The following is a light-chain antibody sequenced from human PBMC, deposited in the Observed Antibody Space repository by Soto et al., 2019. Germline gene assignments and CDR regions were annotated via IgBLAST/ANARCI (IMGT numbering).Light chain of an antibody. CDR2: AAS. V-gene: IGKV1-27*01. J-gene: IGKJ4*01. CDR3: QKYKSTPLT. CDR1: QGISNY. Sequence: DIQMTQSPSSLSASVGDRVTITCRASQGISNYLAWYQQKPGKVPKLLIYAASTLQSGVPSRFSGSGSGTDFILTISSVLPEDGATYYCQKYKSTPLTVGGGTKVEIK.